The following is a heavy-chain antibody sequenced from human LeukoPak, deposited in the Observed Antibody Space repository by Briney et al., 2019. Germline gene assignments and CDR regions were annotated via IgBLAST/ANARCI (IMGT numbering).Heavy chain of an antibody. V-gene: IGHV3-48*03. CDR1: GFTFSSYE. Sequence: GGSLRLSCAASGFTFSSYEMNWVRQAPGKGLEWVSYISSSGSTIYYADSVKGRFTISRDNAKNSLYLQMNSLRAEDTAVYYCASLDDLLYDSSGYYSDYWGQGTLVTVSS. CDR2: ISSSGSTI. CDR3: ASLDDLLYDSSGYYSDY. J-gene: IGHJ4*02. D-gene: IGHD3-22*01.